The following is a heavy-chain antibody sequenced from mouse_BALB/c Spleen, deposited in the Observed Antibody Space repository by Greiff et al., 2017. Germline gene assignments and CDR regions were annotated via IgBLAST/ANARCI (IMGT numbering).Heavy chain of an antibody. J-gene: IGHJ2*01. CDR1: GFTFSSFG. V-gene: IGHV5-17*02. D-gene: IGHD1-2*01. CDR3: ARGDYGYDY. CDR2: ISSGSSTI. Sequence: DVMLVESGGGLVQPGGSRKLSCAASGFTFSSFGMHWVRQAPEKGLEWVAYISSGSSTIYYADTVKGRFTISRDNPKNTLFLQMTSLRSEDTAMYYCARGDYGYDYGGQGTTLTVSS.